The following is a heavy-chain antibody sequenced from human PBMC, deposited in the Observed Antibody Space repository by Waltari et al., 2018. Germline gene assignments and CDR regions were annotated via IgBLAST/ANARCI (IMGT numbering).Heavy chain of an antibody. CDR3: ARLTAAAYYFDY. V-gene: IGHV4-38-2*01. J-gene: IGHJ4*02. CDR1: GYSISSGYY. D-gene: IGHD6-13*01. Sequence: QVQLQESGPGLVKPSETLSLTCAVSGYSISSGYYWGWIRQPPGKGLEWIGSIYHSGSTYYNPSLKRRVTISVDTSKNQFSLKLSSVTAADTAVYYCARLTAAAYYFDYWGQGTLVTVSS. CDR2: IYHSGST.